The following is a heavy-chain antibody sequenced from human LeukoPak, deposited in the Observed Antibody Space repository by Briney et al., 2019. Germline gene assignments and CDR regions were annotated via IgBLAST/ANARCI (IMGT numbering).Heavy chain of an antibody. CDR1: GGTFSSYA. V-gene: IGHV1-69*13. CDR3: ARVEEYCGGDCYYDAFDI. J-gene: IGHJ3*02. D-gene: IGHD2-21*02. CDR2: IIPIFGTA. Sequence: SVKVSCKASGGTFSSYAISWVRQAPGQGLEWMGGIIPIFGTANYAQKFQGRVTITADESTSTAYMELSSLRSDDTAGDYCARVEEYCGGDCYYDAFDIWGQGTMVTVSS.